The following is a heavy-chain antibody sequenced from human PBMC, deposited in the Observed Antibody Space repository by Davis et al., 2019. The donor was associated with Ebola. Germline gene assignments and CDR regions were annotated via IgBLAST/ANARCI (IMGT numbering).Heavy chain of an antibody. CDR2: IIPIFGTA. V-gene: IGHV1-69*13. D-gene: IGHD3-3*01. Sequence: SVKVSCRASGYTFTSYDINWVRQAPGQGLEWMGGIIPIFGTANYAQKFQGRVTITADESTSTAYMELSSLRSEDTAVYYCARPYDFWSGYHDAFDIWGQGTMVTVSS. J-gene: IGHJ3*02. CDR3: ARPYDFWSGYHDAFDI. CDR1: GYTFTSYD.